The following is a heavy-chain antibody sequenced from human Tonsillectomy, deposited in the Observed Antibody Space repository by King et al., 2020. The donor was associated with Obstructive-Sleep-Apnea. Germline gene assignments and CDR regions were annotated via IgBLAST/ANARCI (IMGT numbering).Heavy chain of an antibody. Sequence: VQLVESGGGLLQPGRSLRLSCAASGFTFGNYAMHWVRQVPGKGLEGGAGIIWNSGIIDYADSVKGRFTISRDNAKKSLYLQMNSLRAEDTALYYCAKRTRLRFYFDCWGQGTLVTVSS. D-gene: IGHD4-17*01. CDR1: GFTFGNYA. V-gene: IGHV3-9*01. J-gene: IGHJ4*02. CDR3: AKRTRLRFYFDC. CDR2: IIWNSGII.